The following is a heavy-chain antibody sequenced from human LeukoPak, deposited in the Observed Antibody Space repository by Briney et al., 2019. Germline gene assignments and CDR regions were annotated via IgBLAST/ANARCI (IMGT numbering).Heavy chain of an antibody. CDR2: IIPIFGTA. V-gene: IGHV1-69*13. CDR1: GGTFSSYA. D-gene: IGHD6-19*01. CDR3: AREGVVAGYYFDH. J-gene: IGHJ4*02. Sequence: SVKVSCKASGGTFSSYAISWVRQAPGQGLEWMGGIIPIFGTANYAQKFQGRVTITADESTSTAYMELSSLRSEDTAVYYCAREGVVAGYYFDHWGQGTLVTVSS.